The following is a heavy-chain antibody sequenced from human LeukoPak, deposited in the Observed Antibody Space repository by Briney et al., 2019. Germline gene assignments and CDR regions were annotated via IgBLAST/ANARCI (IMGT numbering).Heavy chain of an antibody. CDR1: GFTFSSNA. J-gene: IGHJ4*02. Sequence: GGSLRLSCVASGFTFSSNAMSWVRQAPGKGLEWVSAISGSGVTSYYADYVKGRFTISRDNSKNTLFLQMNSLRVEDTAVYYCAKDRTRSDFWGQGTLVTVSS. D-gene: IGHD3/OR15-3a*01. V-gene: IGHV3-23*01. CDR3: AKDRTRSDF. CDR2: ISGSGVTS.